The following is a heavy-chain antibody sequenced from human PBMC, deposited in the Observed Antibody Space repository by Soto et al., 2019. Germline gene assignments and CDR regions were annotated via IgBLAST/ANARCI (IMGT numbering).Heavy chain of an antibody. Sequence: ASVKVSCKASGYTFTSYDINWVRQATGQGLEWMGWMSAYSGNTDYAQKFQGRVTMTTDTSTSTAYMELRSLRSDVTAVYYCAREDRRWYYYYMDVWGKGTTVTVSS. CDR1: GYTFTSYD. D-gene: IGHD2-15*01. CDR2: MSAYSGNT. CDR3: AREDRRWYYYYMDV. J-gene: IGHJ6*03. V-gene: IGHV1-18*01.